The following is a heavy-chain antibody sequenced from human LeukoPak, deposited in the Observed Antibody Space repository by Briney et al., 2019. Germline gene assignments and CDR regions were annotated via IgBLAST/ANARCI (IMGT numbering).Heavy chain of an antibody. Sequence: ASVKVSCKAFGYTFISHAMNWVRQAPGQGLELMGWNNTNTGIPTYAQGFAGRFVFSLDTSVTTAYLQITSLKAEDTAVYYCARDLVSAGFDIWGQGTMVTVSS. V-gene: IGHV7-4-1*02. CDR1: GYTFISHA. CDR2: NNTNTGIP. D-gene: IGHD6-6*01. CDR3: ARDLVSAGFDI. J-gene: IGHJ3*02.